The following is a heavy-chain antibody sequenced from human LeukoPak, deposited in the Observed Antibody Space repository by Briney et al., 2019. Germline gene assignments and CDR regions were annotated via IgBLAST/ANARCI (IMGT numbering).Heavy chain of an antibody. D-gene: IGHD2-2*01. J-gene: IGHJ4*02. V-gene: IGHV3-23*01. Sequence: GGSLRLSCAASGFAFSSYAMTWVRQAPDKGLEWVSAISGSDGSTYYADSVKGRFTISRDDSQNTLYLQMNSLSAEDTAVYYCAKVETSGGANCYALDYWGQGTLVTVSS. CDR2: ISGSDGST. CDR1: GFAFSSYA. CDR3: AKVETSGGANCYALDY.